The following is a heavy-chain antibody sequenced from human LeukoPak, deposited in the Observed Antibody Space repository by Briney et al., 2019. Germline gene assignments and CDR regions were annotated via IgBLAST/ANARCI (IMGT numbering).Heavy chain of an antibody. J-gene: IGHJ4*02. V-gene: IGHV4-59*08. CDR2: IYYSGST. D-gene: IGHD1-26*01. Sequence: SETLSLTCTVSGGSISSYYWSWIRQPPGKGLEWIGYIYYSGSTNYNPSLKSRVTISVDTSKNQFSLKLSSVTAADTAVYYCARHSVGAMVYWGQGTLVTVSS. CDR3: ARHSVGAMVY. CDR1: GGSISSYY.